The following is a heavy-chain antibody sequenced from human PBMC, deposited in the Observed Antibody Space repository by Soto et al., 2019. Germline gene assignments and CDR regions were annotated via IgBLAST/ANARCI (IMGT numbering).Heavy chain of an antibody. D-gene: IGHD5-12*01. CDR1: GGSIRSYY. CDR2: IYYTGST. J-gene: IGHJ5*02. V-gene: IGHV4-39*01. CDR3: ARHTSTINLPFDP. Sequence: SETLSLTCTVSGGSIRSYYWGWIRQPPGKGLEWIGSIYYTGSTYYNPSLKSRVTMSVDASDNQVSLKLNSVTAADTAVYYCARHTSTINLPFDPWGQGTTVTVSS.